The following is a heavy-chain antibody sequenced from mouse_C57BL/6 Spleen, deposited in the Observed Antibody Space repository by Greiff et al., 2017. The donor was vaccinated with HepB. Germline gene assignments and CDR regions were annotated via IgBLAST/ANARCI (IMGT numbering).Heavy chain of an antibody. V-gene: IGHV8-12*01. CDR1: GFSLSTSGMG. CDR2: IYWDDDK. CDR3: ARSLYGSSGHYYAMDY. Sequence: QVTLKESGPGILQSSQTLSLTCSFSGFSLSTSGMGVSWIRQPSGKGLEWLAHIYWDDDKRYNPSLKSRLTISKDTSRNQVFLKITSVDTADTATYYCARSLYGSSGHYYAMDYWGQGTSVTVSS. D-gene: IGHD1-1*01. J-gene: IGHJ4*01.